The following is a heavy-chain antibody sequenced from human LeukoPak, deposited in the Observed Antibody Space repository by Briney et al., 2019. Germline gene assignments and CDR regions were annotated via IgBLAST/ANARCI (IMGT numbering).Heavy chain of an antibody. J-gene: IGHJ4*02. CDR1: GYTFTSYY. Sequence: GASVKVSCKASGYTFTSYYMHWVRQAPGQGLEWMGIINPSGGSTSYAQKFQDRVTMTRDTSTSTAYMELSSLRSEDTAVYYCARERFTGSSWQLYYFDYWGQGTLVTVSS. CDR3: ARERFTGSSWQLYYFDY. CDR2: INPSGGST. D-gene: IGHD6-13*01. V-gene: IGHV1-46*01.